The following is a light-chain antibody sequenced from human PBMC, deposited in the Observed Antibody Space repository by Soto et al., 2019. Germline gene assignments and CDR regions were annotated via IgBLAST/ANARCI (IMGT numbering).Light chain of an antibody. J-gene: IGKJ1*01. CDR1: QSVSSSY. V-gene: IGKV3-20*01. CDR2: GAS. CDR3: QQYET. Sequence: ESVLTQSPGTLSLSPGERATLSCRASQSVSSSYLAWYQQKPGQAPRLLIFGASSRATGIPDRFSGSGSGTDFTINISRLEPEDFELYYCQQYETFGQGTKVDIK.